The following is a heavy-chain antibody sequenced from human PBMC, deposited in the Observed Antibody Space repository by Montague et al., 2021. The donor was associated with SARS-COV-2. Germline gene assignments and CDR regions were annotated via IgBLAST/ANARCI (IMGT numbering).Heavy chain of an antibody. D-gene: IGHD5-18*01. CDR3: ARDYSATLPAVY. Sequence: SETLSLTCTVSGGSISSFYWSWFRQPPGKGLEWIGYISDSGSTNYNPSLTSRATMSVDTAKKQFSMKVNSVTAADTAVYYCARDYSATLPAVYWGQGTLVTVSS. CDR1: GGSISSFY. J-gene: IGHJ4*02. V-gene: IGHV4-59*12. CDR2: ISDSGST.